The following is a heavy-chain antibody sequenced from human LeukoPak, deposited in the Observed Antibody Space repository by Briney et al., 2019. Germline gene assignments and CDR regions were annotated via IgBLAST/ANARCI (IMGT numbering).Heavy chain of an antibody. CDR2: ISSSGSTI. J-gene: IGHJ4*02. D-gene: IGHD2-2*01. Sequence: PGGSLRLSCAASGFTFSDYYMSWIRQAPGKGLEWVSYISSSGSTIYYADSVKGRFTISRDNAKNSLYLQMNSLRAEDTAVYYCASGETFCTSTTCANIHFDYWGQGTLVTVSS. CDR3: ASGETFCTSTTCANIHFDY. CDR1: GFTFSDYY. V-gene: IGHV3-11*04.